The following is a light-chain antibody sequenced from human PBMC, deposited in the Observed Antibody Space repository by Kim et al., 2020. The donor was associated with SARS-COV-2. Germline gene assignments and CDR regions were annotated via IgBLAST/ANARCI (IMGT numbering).Light chain of an antibody. CDR3: SSYTSSSTVV. CDR2: DVS. CDR1: RSGVGGYNY. J-gene: IGLJ2*01. Sequence: CPGARSGVGGYNYVSWYQKHPGKAPTLMIYDVSNRPSGVSSRFSGTKTRNTASLTISGLQAEDEADYYCSSYTSSSTVVFGGGTQLTVL. V-gene: IGLV2-14*03.